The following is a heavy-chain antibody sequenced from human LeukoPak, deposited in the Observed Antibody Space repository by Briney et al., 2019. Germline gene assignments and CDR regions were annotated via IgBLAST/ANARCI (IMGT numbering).Heavy chain of an antibody. Sequence: ASVKVSCKASGYTFTSYGISWVRQAPGQGLEWMGWINPNSGGTNYAQKFQGRVTMTRDTSISTAYMELSRLRSDDTAVYYCAGDYSRTSIDYWGQETLVTVSS. CDR2: INPNSGGT. D-gene: IGHD6-13*01. V-gene: IGHV1-2*02. CDR3: AGDYSRTSIDY. CDR1: GYTFTSYG. J-gene: IGHJ4*02.